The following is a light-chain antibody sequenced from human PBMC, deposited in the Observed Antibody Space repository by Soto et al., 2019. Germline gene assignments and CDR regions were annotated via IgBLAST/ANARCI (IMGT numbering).Light chain of an antibody. V-gene: IGLV2-14*01. CDR1: SSDVGGYNY. J-gene: IGLJ2*01. CDR3: SSYTSSSTLEVV. Sequence: QSVLTQPASVSGSPGQSITISCTGTSSDVGGYNYVSWYQQHPGKAPKLMIYEVSNRPSGVSNRFSGSKSGNTASLTISGLQAEDEADYYCSSYTSSSTLEVVFGEGTQLTVL. CDR2: EVS.